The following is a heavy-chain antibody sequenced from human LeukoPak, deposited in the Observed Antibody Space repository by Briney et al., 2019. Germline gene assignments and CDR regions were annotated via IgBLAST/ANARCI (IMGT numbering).Heavy chain of an antibody. V-gene: IGHV3-66*04. CDR2: IYSGGST. D-gene: IGHD5-12*01. J-gene: IGHJ4*02. Sequence: GGSLRLSCAASGFTVSSNYMSWVRQAPGKGLERVSVIYSGGSTYYADSVKGRFTISRDNSKNTLYLQMNSLRAEDTAVYYCASHIVATTRFDYWGQGTLVTVSS. CDR1: GFTVSSNY. CDR3: ASHIVATTRFDY.